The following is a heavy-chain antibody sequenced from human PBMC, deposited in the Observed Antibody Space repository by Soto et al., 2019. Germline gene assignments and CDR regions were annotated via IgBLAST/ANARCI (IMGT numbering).Heavy chain of an antibody. CDR2: INHSGST. CDR3: ARGGGVYYYGMDV. D-gene: IGHD3-10*01. CDR1: GGSFSGYY. Sequence: SETLSLTCAVYGGSFSGYYWSWIRQPPGKGLEWIGEINHSGSTNYNPSLKSRVTISVDTSKNQFSLKLSSVTAADTVVYYCARGGGVYYYGMDVWGQGTTVTVS. V-gene: IGHV4-34*01. J-gene: IGHJ6*02.